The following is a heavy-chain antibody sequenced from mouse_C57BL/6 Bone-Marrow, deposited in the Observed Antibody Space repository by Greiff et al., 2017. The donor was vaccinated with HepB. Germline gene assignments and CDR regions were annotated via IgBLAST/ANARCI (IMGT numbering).Heavy chain of an antibody. CDR3: ASEGYGNGDWFAY. D-gene: IGHD2-1*01. V-gene: IGHV3-6*01. Sequence: EVQLQESGPGLVKPSQSLSLTCSVTGYSITSGYYWDWIRQFPGNKLEWMGYISYDGSNNYNPSLKNRISITRDTSKNQFFLKLNSVTTEDTATYYCASEGYGNGDWFAYWGQGTLVTVSA. CDR1: GYSITSGYY. CDR2: ISYDGSN. J-gene: IGHJ3*01.